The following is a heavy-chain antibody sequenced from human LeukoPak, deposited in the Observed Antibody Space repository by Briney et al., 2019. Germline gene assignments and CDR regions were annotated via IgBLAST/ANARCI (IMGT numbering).Heavy chain of an antibody. CDR1: GFTFSSYG. CDR3: ARDIGYCSSTSCYWGCFDY. J-gene: IGHJ4*02. CDR2: IRYDGSNK. D-gene: IGHD2-2*01. V-gene: IGHV3-30*02. Sequence: GGSLRLSCAASGFTFSSYGMHWVRQAPGKGLEWVAFIRYDGSNKYYADSVKGRFTISRDNSKNTLYLQMNSLRAEDTAVYYCARDIGYCSSTSCYWGCFDYWGQGTLVTVSS.